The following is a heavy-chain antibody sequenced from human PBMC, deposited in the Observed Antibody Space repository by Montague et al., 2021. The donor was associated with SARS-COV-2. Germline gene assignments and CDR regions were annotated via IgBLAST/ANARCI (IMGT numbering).Heavy chain of an antibody. CDR3: AKVGSSWYHGYYYGMDV. Sequence: SRRLSCAASGFTFSSYAMSWVRQAPGKGLEWVSAISGSGGSTYYADSVKGRFTISRDNSKNTLYLQMNSLRAEDTAVYYCAKVGSSWYHGYYYGMDVWGHGTVVTVSS. CDR1: GFTFSSYA. V-gene: IGHV3-23*01. CDR2: ISGSGGST. J-gene: IGHJ6*02. D-gene: IGHD6-13*01.